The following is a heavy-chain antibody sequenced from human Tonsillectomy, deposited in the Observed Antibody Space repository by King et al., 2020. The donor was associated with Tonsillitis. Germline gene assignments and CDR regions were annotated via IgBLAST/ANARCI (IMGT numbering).Heavy chain of an antibody. CDR3: AKDLDGTMIGSLDY. D-gene: IGHD3-22*01. V-gene: IGHV3-9*01. CDR2: ISWNSGSI. CDR1: GFTFDDYA. Sequence: VQLVESGGGLVQPGRSLRLSCAASGFTFDDYAMHWVRQAPGKGLEWVSGISWNSGSIGYADSVKGRFTISRDNAKNSLYLQMNSLRAEDTALYYCAKDLDGTMIGSLDYWGQGTLVTVSS. J-gene: IGHJ4*02.